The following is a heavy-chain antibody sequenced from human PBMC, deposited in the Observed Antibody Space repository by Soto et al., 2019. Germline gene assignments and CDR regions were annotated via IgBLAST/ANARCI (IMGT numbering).Heavy chain of an antibody. CDR3: ATMFCSGATCYRAFGI. D-gene: IGHD2-15*01. CDR1: GYSFTSYW. J-gene: IGHJ3*02. V-gene: IGHV5-51*01. Sequence: EVQLVQSGAEVKKPGESLKITCKGSGYSFTSYWIVWVRQMPGKGLEWMGIIYPGDSDTRYSPSFQGQVTISADKSVSTASLQWSSLKASDTAMYYCATMFCSGATCYRAFGIWGQGTMVTVSS. CDR2: IYPGDSDT.